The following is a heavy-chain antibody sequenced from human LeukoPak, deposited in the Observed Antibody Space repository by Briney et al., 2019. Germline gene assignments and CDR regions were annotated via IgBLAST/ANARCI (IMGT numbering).Heavy chain of an antibody. CDR1: GFTISNAW. CDR2: IKSKTDGGTT. CDR3: TTHLVDYAIIPPYFQH. D-gene: IGHD4-17*01. V-gene: IGHV3-15*01. Sequence: GGSLRLSCAASGFTISNAWMSWVRQAPGKGLEWVGRIKSKTDGGTTDYAAPVKGRFTISRDDSKNTLYLQMNSLKTEDTAVYYCTTHLVDYAIIPPYFQHWGQGTLVTVSS. J-gene: IGHJ1*01.